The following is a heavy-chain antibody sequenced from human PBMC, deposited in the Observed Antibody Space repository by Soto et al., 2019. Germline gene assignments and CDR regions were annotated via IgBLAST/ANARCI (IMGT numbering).Heavy chain of an antibody. CDR1: GFTFSNYA. D-gene: IGHD6-19*01. CDR3: AKERSSGWTDTFDY. J-gene: IGHJ4*02. V-gene: IGHV3-23*01. Sequence: EVQLLESGRGLVQPGGSLRLSCAASGFTFSNYAMSWVRQAPGKGLEWVSRISGSAASAYYADSVKGRFTISRDNSKNTLYLQMYSLRAEDTAVYYCAKERSSGWTDTFDYWGQGSLVTVSS. CDR2: ISGSAASA.